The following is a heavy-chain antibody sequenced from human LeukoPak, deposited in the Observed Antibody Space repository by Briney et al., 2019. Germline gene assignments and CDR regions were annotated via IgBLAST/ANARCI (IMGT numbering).Heavy chain of an antibody. CDR2: IYTSGST. V-gene: IGHV4-61*02. CDR3: ARGNYYDSSGYYLPTPDY. J-gene: IGHJ4*02. D-gene: IGHD3-22*01. CDR1: GGSISSGSYY. Sequence: PSQTLSLTCTVSGGSISSGSYYWRWIRQPAGKGLEWIGRIYTSGSTNYNPSLKSRVTISVDTSKNQFSLKLSSVTAADTAVYYCARGNYYDSSGYYLPTPDYWGQGTLVTVSP.